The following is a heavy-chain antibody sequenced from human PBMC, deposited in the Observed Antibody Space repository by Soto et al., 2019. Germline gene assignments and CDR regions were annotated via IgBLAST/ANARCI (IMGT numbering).Heavy chain of an antibody. CDR2: IYPGDSDT. CDR3: ARDHGFWGGYYAGYYYYYMDV. CDR1: GYSFTSYW. J-gene: IGHJ6*03. D-gene: IGHD3-3*01. Sequence: GESLKISCKGSGYSFTSYWIGWVRQMPGKGLEWMGIIYPGDSDTRYSPSFQGQVTISADKSISTAYLQWSSLKASDTAMYYCARDHGFWGGYYAGYYYYYMDVWGKGTTVTVSS. V-gene: IGHV5-51*01.